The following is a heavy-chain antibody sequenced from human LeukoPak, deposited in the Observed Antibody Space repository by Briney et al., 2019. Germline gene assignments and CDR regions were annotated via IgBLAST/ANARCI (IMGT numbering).Heavy chain of an antibody. Sequence: SETLSLTCTVSGGSISSYYWSWIRQPPGKGLEWIGYIYYSGGTNYNPSLKSRVTISVDTSKNQFSLKLSSVTAADTAVYYCARDNRPGYSYGFRIWGQGTLVTVSS. CDR3: ARDNRPGYSYGFRI. CDR2: IYYSGGT. J-gene: IGHJ4*02. D-gene: IGHD5-18*01. CDR1: GGSISSYY. V-gene: IGHV4-59*01.